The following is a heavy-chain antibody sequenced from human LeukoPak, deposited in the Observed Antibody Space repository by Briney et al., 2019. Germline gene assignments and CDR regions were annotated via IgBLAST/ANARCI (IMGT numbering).Heavy chain of an antibody. CDR2: VYTSGST. J-gene: IGHJ6*03. V-gene: IGHV4-61*02. Sequence: SETLSLTCTVSGGSISSGSYYWSWIRQPAGKGLEWIGRVYTSGSTNYNPSLKSRVTISVDTSKNQFSLKLSSVTAADTAVYYCARDRADFGVVIKMGYYYYYYMDVWGKGTTVTVSS. CDR1: GGSISSGSYY. D-gene: IGHD3-3*01. CDR3: ARDRADFGVVIKMGYYYYYYMDV.